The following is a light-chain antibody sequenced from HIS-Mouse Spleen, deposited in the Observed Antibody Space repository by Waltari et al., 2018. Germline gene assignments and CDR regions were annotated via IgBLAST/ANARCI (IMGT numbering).Light chain of an antibody. CDR1: SSDVGSYNL. V-gene: IGLV2-23*01. CDR3: CSYAGSSTWV. CDR2: EGS. Sequence: QSALTQPASVSGSPGQSITISCTGTSSDVGSYNLVSWYQQHPGKAPKLMIYEGSKRPSGVSNRFSRSKSGNTVSLTISGLQAEDEADYYCCSYAGSSTWVFGGGTKLTVL. J-gene: IGLJ3*02.